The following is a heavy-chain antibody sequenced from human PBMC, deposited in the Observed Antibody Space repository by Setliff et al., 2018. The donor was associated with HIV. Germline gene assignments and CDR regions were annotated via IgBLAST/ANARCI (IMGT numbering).Heavy chain of an antibody. J-gene: IGHJ5*02. Sequence: SETLSLTCTVSGAYISSYYWSWIRQPPGKGLEWIGDIYYSGTTHYNPSLKSRVFISVDTSKNQFSLKLSSVTAADTAVYYCAPYNTRSGYYSMGWFDPWGQGTLVTVSS. CDR1: GAYISSYY. V-gene: IGHV4-59*12. CDR2: IYYSGTT. D-gene: IGHD3-3*01. CDR3: APYNTRSGYYSMGWFDP.